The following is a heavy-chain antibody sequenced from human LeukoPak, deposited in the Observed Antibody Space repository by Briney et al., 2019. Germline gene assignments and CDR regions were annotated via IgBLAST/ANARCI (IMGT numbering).Heavy chain of an antibody. J-gene: IGHJ4*02. V-gene: IGHV3-23*01. Sequence: GGSLRLSCAASGFTFSSYAMSWVRQAPGKGLEWVSANSGSGGSTYYADSVKGRFTISRDNSKTTLYLQMSSLRAEDTAVYYCAKAKLLWFGESQYYFDYWGQGTLVTVSS. D-gene: IGHD3-10*01. CDR2: NSGSGGST. CDR3: AKAKLLWFGESQYYFDY. CDR1: GFTFSSYA.